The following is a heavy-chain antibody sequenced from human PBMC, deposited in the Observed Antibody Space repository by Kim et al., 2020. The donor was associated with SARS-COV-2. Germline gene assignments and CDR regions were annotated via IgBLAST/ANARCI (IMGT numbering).Heavy chain of an antibody. CDR2: IYYSGST. Sequence: SETLSLTCTVSGGSISSYYWSWIRQPPGKGLEWIGYIYYSGSTNYNPSLKSRVTISVDTSKNQFSLKLSSVTAADTAVYYCARLGVVGSGWYEDAFDIWGQGTMVTVSS. V-gene: IGHV4-59*08. D-gene: IGHD6-19*01. CDR1: GGSISSYY. J-gene: IGHJ3*02. CDR3: ARLGVVGSGWYEDAFDI.